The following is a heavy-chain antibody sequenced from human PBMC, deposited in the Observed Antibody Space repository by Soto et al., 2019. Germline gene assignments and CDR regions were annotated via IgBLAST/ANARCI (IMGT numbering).Heavy chain of an antibody. CDR2: ISWNSGSI. V-gene: IGHV3-9*01. CDR1: GLNVGDYP. J-gene: IGHJ4*02. CDR3: AKDMSGIAVH. Sequence: PGGALRLSCAASGLNVGDYPMQWVRQAPGKGLEWVSGISWNSGSIGYADSVKGRFTISRDNAKNSLYLQMNSLRAEDTALYYCAKDMSGIAVHWGQGTLVTVSS. D-gene: IGHD6-19*01.